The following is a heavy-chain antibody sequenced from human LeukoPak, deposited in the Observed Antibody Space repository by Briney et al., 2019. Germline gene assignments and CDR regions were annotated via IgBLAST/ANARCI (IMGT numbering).Heavy chain of an antibody. CDR3: ARRNYDFWSDYAFDI. J-gene: IGHJ3*02. CDR2: MNPNSGNT. Sequence: TFTIXXINWVRXAXGQGLEWMGWMNPNSGNTGYAQKFQGRVTMTRNTSISTAYMELSSLRSEDTAVYYCARRNYDFWSDYAFDIWGQGTMVTVSS. CDR1: TFTIXX. V-gene: IGHV1-8*01. D-gene: IGHD3-3*01.